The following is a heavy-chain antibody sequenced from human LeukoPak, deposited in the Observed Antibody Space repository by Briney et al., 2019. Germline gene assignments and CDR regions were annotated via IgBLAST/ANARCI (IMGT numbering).Heavy chain of an antibody. CDR2: ISYDGNNK. J-gene: IGHJ4*02. V-gene: IGHV3-30-3*01. CDR1: GFTFSSYA. Sequence: GGSLRLSCAASGFTFSSYAMHWVRQAPGKGLEWVAVISYDGNNKYYADSVKGRFTISRDNSKNTLYLQMNSLSAEDTAVYYCAREFAAYGEMYPFDYWGQGTLVTVSS. D-gene: IGHD2-2*01. CDR3: AREFAAYGEMYPFDY.